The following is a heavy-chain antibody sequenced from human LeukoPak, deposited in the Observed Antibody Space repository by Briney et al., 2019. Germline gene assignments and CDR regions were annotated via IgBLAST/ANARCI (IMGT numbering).Heavy chain of an antibody. D-gene: IGHD3-22*01. V-gene: IGHV3-48*03. CDR1: GFTFRSYE. CDR3: ARTNYYDISGYDY. Sequence: PGGSLRLPCAGSGFTFRSYEMNWVPQAPGKGLEWVSYISSSGNTIYYADSVKGRFTISRDNAKNSLYLQMNSLRAEDTALYYCARTNYYDISGYDYCGQETLVTVSS. CDR2: ISSSGNTI. J-gene: IGHJ4*02.